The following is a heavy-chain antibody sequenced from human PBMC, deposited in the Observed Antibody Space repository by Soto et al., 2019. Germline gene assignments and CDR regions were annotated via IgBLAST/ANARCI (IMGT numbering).Heavy chain of an antibody. CDR1: GFTFSSHT. J-gene: IGHJ6*02. CDR2: ITSTSSTK. Sequence: GGSLRLSCAASGFTFSSHTMNWVRQAPGKGLEWISYITSTSSTKNYADSVKGRFTISRDNANNSLYLQMNSLRDEDTAVYYCARRITMVRGPYYYYAMDVWGQGTTVTVSS. D-gene: IGHD3-10*01. V-gene: IGHV3-48*02. CDR3: ARRITMVRGPYYYYAMDV.